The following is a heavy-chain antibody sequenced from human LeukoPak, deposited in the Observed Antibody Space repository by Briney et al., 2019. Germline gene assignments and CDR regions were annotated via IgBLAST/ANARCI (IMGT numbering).Heavy chain of an antibody. D-gene: IGHD4-17*01. CDR3: AKGLTTVTTLFDH. CDR2: ISGSGGST. Sequence: GGSLRPSCAASGFTFSIYAISWVRQAPGKGLEWVSVISGSGGSTYYADSVKGRFTISRDNSKNTVYLQMNSLRAEDTAVYYCAKGLTTVTTLFDHWGQGTLVTVSS. J-gene: IGHJ4*02. V-gene: IGHV3-23*01. CDR1: GFTFSIYA.